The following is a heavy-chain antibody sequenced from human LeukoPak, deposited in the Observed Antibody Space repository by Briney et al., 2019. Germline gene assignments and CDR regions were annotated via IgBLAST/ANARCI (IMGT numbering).Heavy chain of an antibody. D-gene: IGHD2-15*01. J-gene: IGHJ4*02. CDR1: GYTFTGYY. CDR3: ARARLPGYFDY. V-gene: IGHV1-2*04. CDR2: IIPNSGGT. Sequence: ASVKVSCKASGYTFTGYYMHWVRQAPGQGLEWMGWIIPNSGGTNYAQKFQGWVTMTRDTSISTAYMELSRLRSDDTAVYYCARARLPGYFDYWGQGTLVTVSS.